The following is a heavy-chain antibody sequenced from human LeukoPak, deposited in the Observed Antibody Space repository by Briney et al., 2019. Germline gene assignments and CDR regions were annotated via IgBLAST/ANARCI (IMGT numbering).Heavy chain of an antibody. CDR2: INPNSGST. Sequence: ASVKVSCKASGYTFTGYYMHWVRQAPGQGLEWMGWINPNSGSTNYAQKFQGRVTMTRDTSISTAYMELSRLRSDDTAVYYCARLIRGLLRLSDIWGQGTMVTVSS. D-gene: IGHD2-15*01. J-gene: IGHJ3*02. V-gene: IGHV1-2*02. CDR3: ARLIRGLLRLSDI. CDR1: GYTFTGYY.